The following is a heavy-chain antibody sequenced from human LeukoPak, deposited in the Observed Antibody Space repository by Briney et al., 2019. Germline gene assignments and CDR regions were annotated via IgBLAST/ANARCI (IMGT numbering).Heavy chain of an antibody. D-gene: IGHD3-10*01. CDR1: GFTFSYYY. CDR2: ISSSSSYT. CDR3: AKDSLIWFGELDGYYFDY. J-gene: IGHJ4*02. V-gene: IGHV3-11*06. Sequence: GGSLRLSCAASGFTFSYYYMSWIRQAPGKGLEWVSYISSSSSYTNYADSVKGRFTISRDNSKNTLYLQMNSLSAEDTAVYYCAKDSLIWFGELDGYYFDYWGQGTLVTVSS.